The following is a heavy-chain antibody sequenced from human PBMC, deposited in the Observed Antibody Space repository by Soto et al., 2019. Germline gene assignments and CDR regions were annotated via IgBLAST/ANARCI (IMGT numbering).Heavy chain of an antibody. CDR2: IGTAGDT. CDR3: ASSSTEGKEGMVRVGYYGMDV. Sequence: PGGSLRLSCAASGFTFSSYDMHWVRQATGKGLEWVSAIGTAGDTYYPGSVKGRFTISRENAKNSLYLQMNSLRAGDTAVYYCASSSTEGKEGMVRVGYYGMDVWGQGTTVTVS. CDR1: GFTFSSYD. D-gene: IGHD3-10*01. V-gene: IGHV3-13*04. J-gene: IGHJ6*02.